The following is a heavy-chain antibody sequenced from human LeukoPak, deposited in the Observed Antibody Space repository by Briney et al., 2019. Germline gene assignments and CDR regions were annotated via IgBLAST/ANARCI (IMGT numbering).Heavy chain of an antibody. J-gene: IGHJ5*02. V-gene: IGHV4-39*01. Sequence: PSETLSLTCTVSGDSISSNNYYWAWNRQPPGKGLEWVGSFYYDGKTYYNPALKSRVTISVDTSKNQFSLKLYSVTAADTAVYCCGRRRGDWKVNWYDPWGQGTLVTVSS. CDR1: GDSISSNNYY. D-gene: IGHD2-21*02. CDR2: FYYDGKT. CDR3: GRRRGDWKVNWYDP.